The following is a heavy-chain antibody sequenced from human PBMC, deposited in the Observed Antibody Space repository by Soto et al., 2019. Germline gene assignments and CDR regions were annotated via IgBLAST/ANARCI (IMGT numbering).Heavy chain of an antibody. CDR1: GGSVTSAGYY. CDR3: ARTLTTDRRWFDP. V-gene: IGHV4-61*08. J-gene: IGHJ5*02. CDR2: IYYTGST. D-gene: IGHD4-4*01. Sequence: QVQLQASGPGLVKPSETLSLTCTVSGGSVTSAGYYWGWIRQPPGKGLEWIGHIYYTGSTSYNPSLESRVTLSVDTSRDQFSLNLSSVTAADTAVYFCARTLTTDRRWFDPWGQGTLVTVSS.